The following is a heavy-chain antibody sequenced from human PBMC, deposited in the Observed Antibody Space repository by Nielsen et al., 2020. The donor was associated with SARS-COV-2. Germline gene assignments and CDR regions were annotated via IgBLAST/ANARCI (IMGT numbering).Heavy chain of an antibody. CDR3: ARDKSEVTIFGVVIRYFDY. CDR2: IWYDGSNK. J-gene: IGHJ4*02. CDR1: GFTFSTYG. Sequence: GGSLRLSCTASGFTFSTYGMHWVRQAPGKGLEWVAVIWYDGSNKYYADSVKGRFTISRDNSKNTLYLQMNSLRAEDTAVYYCARDKSEVTIFGVVIRYFDYWGQGTLVTVSS. D-gene: IGHD3-3*01. V-gene: IGHV3-33*01.